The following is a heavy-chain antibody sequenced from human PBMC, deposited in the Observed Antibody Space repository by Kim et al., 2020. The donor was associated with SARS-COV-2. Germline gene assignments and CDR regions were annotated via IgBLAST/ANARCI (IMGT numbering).Heavy chain of an antibody. CDR1: GYTFTSYG. CDR2: ISAYNGNT. CDR3: ARYRRPNDSYYYGMDV. D-gene: IGHD3-9*01. J-gene: IGHJ6*02. Sequence: ASVKVSCKASGYTFTSYGISWVRQAPGQGLEWMGWISAYNGNTNYAQKLQGRVTMTTDTSTSTAYMELRSLRSDDTAVYYCARYRRPNDSYYYGMDVWGQGTTVTVSS. V-gene: IGHV1-18*01.